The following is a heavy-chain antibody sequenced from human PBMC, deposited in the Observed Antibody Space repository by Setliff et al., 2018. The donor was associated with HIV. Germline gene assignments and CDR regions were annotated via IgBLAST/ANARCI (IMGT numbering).Heavy chain of an antibody. CDR2: INPTGGST. Sequence: ASVKVSCKPSGYSFTNHYMHWVRQAPGQGLEWMGVINPTGGSTRNTQKFQGRVAMTRDTSTSTVYMELSSLRSEDTAVYYCAKDHCSSSGCYEYSYYGMDVWGQGTTVTVSS. V-gene: IGHV1-46*01. J-gene: IGHJ6*02. CDR1: GYSFTNHY. D-gene: IGHD2-2*01. CDR3: AKDHCSSSGCYEYSYYGMDV.